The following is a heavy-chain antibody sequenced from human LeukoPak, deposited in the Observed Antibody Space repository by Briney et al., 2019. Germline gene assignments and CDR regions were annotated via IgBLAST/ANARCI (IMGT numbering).Heavy chain of an antibody. Sequence: SETLSLTCTVSGGSISGYYWSWIRQPAGKGLEWIGHIYTSGSTNYSPSLKSRVTMSVDTSKNQFSLKLSSVTAADTALYYCARINWGSSYFGYWGQGTLVTVSS. V-gene: IGHV4-4*07. D-gene: IGHD7-27*01. CDR2: IYTSGST. CDR1: GGSISGYY. CDR3: ARINWGSSYFGY. J-gene: IGHJ4*02.